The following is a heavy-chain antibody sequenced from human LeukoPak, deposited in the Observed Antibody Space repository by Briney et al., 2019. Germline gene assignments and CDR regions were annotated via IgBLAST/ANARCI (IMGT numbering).Heavy chain of an antibody. V-gene: IGHV1-69*13. CDR2: IIPMYGRG. J-gene: IGHJ4*02. CDR1: GGTFTNYA. Sequence: ASVKVSCKASGGTFTNYAISWVRQAPGQGLEWMGGIIPMYGRGNYAQKFQGRVTITADESTSTVYMELRSLTSENTAVYYCARGQSSLGSPYYFDYWGQGTLVTVSS. CDR3: ARGQSSLGSPYYFDY. D-gene: IGHD3-16*01.